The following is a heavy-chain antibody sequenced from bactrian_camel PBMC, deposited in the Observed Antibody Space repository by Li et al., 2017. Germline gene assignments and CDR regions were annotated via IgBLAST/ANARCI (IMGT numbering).Heavy chain of an antibody. CDR1: GGAYRKYY. CDR3: AVDRFVGRWADETLYRH. J-gene: IGHJ4*01. V-gene: IGHV3S53*01. CDR2: IESDGST. Sequence: HVQLVESGGGSVQTGGSLRLSCAASGGAYRKYYMGWLRQAPGEERQGVAAIESDGSTSYADSVKGRFTISQGNAKLNLQMNDLKPEDTATYYCAVDRFVGRWADETLYRHWGPGTQVTVS. D-gene: IGHD6*01.